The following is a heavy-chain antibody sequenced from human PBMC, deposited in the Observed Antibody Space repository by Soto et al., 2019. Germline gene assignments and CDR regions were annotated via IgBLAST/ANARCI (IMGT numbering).Heavy chain of an antibody. Sequence: ESGGGLVQPGGSLRLSCAASGFTFSSYSMNWVRQAPGKGLEWVSYISSSSSTIYYADSVKGRFTISRDNAKNSLYLQMNSLRGEDTAVYYCARRYSRGWYGVLFDYFDYWGQGTLVTVSS. J-gene: IGHJ4*02. V-gene: IGHV3-48*01. D-gene: IGHD6-19*01. CDR3: ARRYSRGWYGVLFDYFDY. CDR1: GFTFSSYS. CDR2: ISSSSSTI.